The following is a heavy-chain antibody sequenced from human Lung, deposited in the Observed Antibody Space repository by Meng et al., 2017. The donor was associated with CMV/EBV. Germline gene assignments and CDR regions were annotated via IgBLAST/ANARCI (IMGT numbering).Heavy chain of an antibody. CDR3: ARVGCSSTSCPDY. CDR2: IYYSGST. J-gene: IGHJ4*02. D-gene: IGHD2-2*01. Sequence: SETXSLTCTVSGGSISSGGYYWSWIRQHPGKGLEWIGYIYYSGSTYYNPSLKSRVTISVDTSKNQFSLKLSSVTAADTAVYYCARVGCSSTSCPDYWGQGTLVTVSS. CDR1: GGSISSGGYY. V-gene: IGHV4-31*03.